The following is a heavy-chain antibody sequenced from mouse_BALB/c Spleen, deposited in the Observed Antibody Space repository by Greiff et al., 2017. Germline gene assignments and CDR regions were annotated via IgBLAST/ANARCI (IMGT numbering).Heavy chain of an antibody. Sequence: QVQLQQSGAELMKPGASVKISCKATGYTFSSYWIEWVKQRPGHGLEWIGEILPGSGSTNYNEKFKGKATFTADTSSNTAYMQLSSLTSEDSAVYYCARVTTATGFDDWGQGTTLTVSS. V-gene: IGHV1-9*01. CDR2: ILPGSGST. CDR1: GYTFSSYW. J-gene: IGHJ2*01. D-gene: IGHD1-2*01. CDR3: ARVTTATGFDD.